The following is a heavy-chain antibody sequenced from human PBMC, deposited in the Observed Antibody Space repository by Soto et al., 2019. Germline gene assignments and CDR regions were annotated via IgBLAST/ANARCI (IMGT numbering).Heavy chain of an antibody. CDR2: IYYSGST. V-gene: IGHV4-59*01. Sequence: SETLSLTCTVSGGSISSYYWSWIRQPPGKGLEWIGYIYYSGSTNYNPSLKSRVTISVDTSKNQFSLKLSSVTAADTAVYYCARDIGMTAGTTHDAFDIWGQGTMVTVSS. CDR1: GGSISSYY. J-gene: IGHJ3*02. CDR3: ARDIGMTAGTTHDAFDI. D-gene: IGHD1-1*01.